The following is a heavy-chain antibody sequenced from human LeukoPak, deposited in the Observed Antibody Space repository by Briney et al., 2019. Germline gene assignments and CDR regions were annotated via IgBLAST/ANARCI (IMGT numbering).Heavy chain of an antibody. CDR1: GGSFSGYY. CDR2: INHSGST. V-gene: IGHV4-34*01. Sequence: KSSETLSLTCAVYGGSFSGYYWSWIRQPPGKGLEWIGEINHSGSTNYNPSLKSRVTISVDTSKNQFSLRLSSVTAADTAVYYCARGVLLWFGELSSFDYWGQGTLVTVSS. CDR3: ARGVLLWFGELSSFDY. J-gene: IGHJ4*02. D-gene: IGHD3-10*01.